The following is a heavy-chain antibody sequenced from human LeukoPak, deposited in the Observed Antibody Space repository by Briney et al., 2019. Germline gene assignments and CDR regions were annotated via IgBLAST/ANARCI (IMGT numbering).Heavy chain of an antibody. CDR2: IYPSGNT. CDR3: AREDSGSYYNYYYFYMDV. D-gene: IGHD3-10*01. V-gene: IGHV4-4*07. CDR1: GGSFSSYF. Sequence: PSETLSLTCSVSGGSFSSYFWSWVRQPAGKGLEWIGRIYPSGNTNYNPSLKSRVTLSVDTSKTQFSLRLSSVTAADTAVYYCAREDSGSYYNYYYFYMDVWGKGTTVTIPS. J-gene: IGHJ6*03.